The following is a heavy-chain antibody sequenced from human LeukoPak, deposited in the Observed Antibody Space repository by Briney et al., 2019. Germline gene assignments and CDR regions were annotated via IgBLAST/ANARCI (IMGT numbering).Heavy chain of an antibody. V-gene: IGHV4-34*01. CDR3: ARGLGWKVATMGLFFMDV. D-gene: IGHD5-24*01. CDR2: SNDGGDT. CDR1: GGSFSGYD. J-gene: IGHJ6*03. Sequence: SETLSLTCGVYGGSFSGYDWSWVRQPPGKGLEWIGESNDGGDTNYNPSLKSRVTMSVDTSKNHFSLEVRSMTAADTAVYYCARGLGWKVATMGLFFMDVWGEGTTVTVSS.